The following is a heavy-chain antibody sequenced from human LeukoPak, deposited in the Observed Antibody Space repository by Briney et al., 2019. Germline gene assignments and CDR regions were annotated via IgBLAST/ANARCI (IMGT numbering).Heavy chain of an antibody. CDR2: IYYSGST. CDR1: GGSISSSSYY. J-gene: IGHJ4*02. V-gene: IGHV4-39*01. D-gene: IGHD6-13*01. Sequence: SQTLSLTCTVSGGSISSSSYYWGCIRQPPGKGLECIGSIYYSGSTYYNPSLKSRVTISVDTSKHQFSLKLSSVTAADTAVYYCATSDHPYSSSEGYWGQGTLVTVSS. CDR3: ATSDHPYSSSEGY.